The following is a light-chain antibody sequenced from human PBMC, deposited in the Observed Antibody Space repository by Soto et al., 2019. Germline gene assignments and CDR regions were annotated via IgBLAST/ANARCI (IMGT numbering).Light chain of an antibody. CDR2: AAS. Sequence: DIQMTQSPSSLSASVEDRVIITCRASQSISNHLNWYQQKPGKAPKLLIFAASSLQSGVPSRFSASGSGTDFTLTISSLQPEDFATYYCQQDLRPPLTFGPGTKVDIK. V-gene: IGKV1-39*01. CDR1: QSISNH. CDR3: QQDLRPPLT. J-gene: IGKJ3*01.